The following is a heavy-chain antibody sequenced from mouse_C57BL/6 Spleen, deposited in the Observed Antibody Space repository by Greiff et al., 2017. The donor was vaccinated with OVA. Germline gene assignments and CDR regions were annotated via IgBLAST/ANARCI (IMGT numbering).Heavy chain of an antibody. CDR2: IDPETGGT. V-gene: IGHV1-15*01. CDR1: GYTFTDYE. D-gene: IGHD2-4*01. Sequence: VQLQQSGAELVRPGASVTLSCKASGYTFTDYEMHWVKQTPVHGLEWIGAIDPETGGTAYNQKFKGKAILTADKSSSTAYMELRSLTSEDSAVYYCTRGDYDGGYAMDYWGQGTSVTVSS. J-gene: IGHJ4*01. CDR3: TRGDYDGGYAMDY.